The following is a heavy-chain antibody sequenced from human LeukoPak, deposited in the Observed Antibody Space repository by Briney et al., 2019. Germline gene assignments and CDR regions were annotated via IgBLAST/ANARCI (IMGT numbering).Heavy chain of an antibody. CDR3: AKDRGYGTGTFRFDP. J-gene: IGHJ5*02. Sequence: GGSLRLSCAASGFTFNSYGMNWVRQAPGKGLEWVSAISGSGLSTYYADSVKGRFTISRDNSKNTLYLQMNSLRAEDTAVYYCAKDRGYGTGTFRFDPWGQGKLVTVSS. CDR2: ISGSGLST. CDR1: GFTFNSYG. V-gene: IGHV3-23*01. D-gene: IGHD3-10*01.